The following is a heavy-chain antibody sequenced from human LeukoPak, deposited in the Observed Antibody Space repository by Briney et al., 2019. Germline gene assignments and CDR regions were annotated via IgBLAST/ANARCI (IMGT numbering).Heavy chain of an antibody. V-gene: IGHV3-53*01. CDR1: GFTFSSNY. D-gene: IGHD3-9*01. CDR3: ARGGRYDISTDGDYFDY. J-gene: IGHJ4*02. Sequence: GGSLRLSCAASGFTFSSNYMSWVRQAPGKGLEWVSVIYGGGSTYYADSVKGRFTISRDNSKNTLYLQMNSLRAEDTAVYYCARGGRYDISTDGDYFDYWGQGTLVTVSS. CDR2: IYGGGST.